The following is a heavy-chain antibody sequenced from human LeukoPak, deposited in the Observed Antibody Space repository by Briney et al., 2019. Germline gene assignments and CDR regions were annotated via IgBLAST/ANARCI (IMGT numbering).Heavy chain of an antibody. D-gene: IGHD3-16*02. CDR2: INHSGRT. CDR3: ARGYDYVWGSYRLTPDPLYYFDY. Sequence: SETLSLTCAVYGGSFSGYYWSWIRQPPGKGLEWIGEINHSGRTNYNPSLKSRVTISVDTSKNQFSLKLSSVTAADTAVYYCARGYDYVWGSYRLTPDPLYYFDYWGQGTLVTVSS. J-gene: IGHJ4*02. CDR1: GGSFSGYY. V-gene: IGHV4-34*01.